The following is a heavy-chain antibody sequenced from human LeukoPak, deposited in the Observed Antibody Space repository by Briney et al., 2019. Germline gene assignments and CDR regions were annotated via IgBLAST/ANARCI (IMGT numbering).Heavy chain of an antibody. D-gene: IGHD1-26*01. Sequence: GGSLRLSCAASGFTFSSYGMHWVRQAPGKGLEWVAFIRYDGSNKYYADSVKGRFTISRDNSKNTLYLQMNSLRAEDTAVYYCAKVQGSGSSSSHYDFDYWGQGTPVTVSS. V-gene: IGHV3-30*02. CDR3: AKVQGSGSSSSHYDFDY. CDR2: IRYDGSNK. CDR1: GFTFSSYG. J-gene: IGHJ4*02.